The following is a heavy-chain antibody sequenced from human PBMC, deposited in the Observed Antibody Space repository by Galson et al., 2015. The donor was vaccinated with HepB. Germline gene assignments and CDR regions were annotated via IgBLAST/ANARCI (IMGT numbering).Heavy chain of an antibody. CDR1: GYTFTSYA. D-gene: IGHD6-13*01. CDR2: INAGNGNT. Sequence: SCKASGYTFTSYAMHWVRQAPGQRLEWMGWINAGNGNTKYSQKFQGRVTITRDTSASTAYMELSSLRSEDTAVYYCARDRTIAAAGGRAFDIWGQGTMVTVSS. J-gene: IGHJ3*02. V-gene: IGHV1-3*01. CDR3: ARDRTIAAAGGRAFDI.